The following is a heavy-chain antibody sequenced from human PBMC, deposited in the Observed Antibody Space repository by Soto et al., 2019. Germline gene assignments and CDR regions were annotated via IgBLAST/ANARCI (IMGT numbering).Heavy chain of an antibody. D-gene: IGHD3-22*01. J-gene: IGHJ3*02. CDR2: MYPDDSDI. V-gene: IGHV5-51*01. Sequence: GESLKISCKASGYSFSFYWVGWVRQMPGKGLEWMAIMYPDDSDIRYSPSFEAHVTISADKSTSTAFLQWSSLKASDTAMYYCATAYVYDFENSNYYRVAFDIWGQGTLVTV. CDR1: GYSFSFYW. CDR3: ATAYVYDFENSNYYRVAFDI.